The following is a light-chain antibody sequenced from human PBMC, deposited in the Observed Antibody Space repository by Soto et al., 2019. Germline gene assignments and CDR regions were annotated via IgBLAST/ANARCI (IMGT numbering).Light chain of an antibody. J-gene: IGKJ1*01. Sequence: EIVLSQSPGTLYLSPGERTTLSCRASQSVSSNFLDWYQQKPGQAPRLLIYGASSRATGIPDRFSGSGSGTDFTLTISRLEPEDFAVYYCQQYETSPRTFGQGTKVDVK. V-gene: IGKV3-20*01. CDR3: QQYETSPRT. CDR1: QSVSSNF. CDR2: GAS.